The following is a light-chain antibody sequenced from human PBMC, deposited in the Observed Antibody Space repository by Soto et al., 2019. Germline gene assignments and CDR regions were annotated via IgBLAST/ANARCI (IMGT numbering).Light chain of an antibody. CDR1: QSVSSSY. J-gene: IGKJ1*01. CDR2: GAS. CDR3: QQYGSSSWT. V-gene: IGKV3-20*01. Sequence: EIVLTQSPDTLSLSPGERATLSCRASQSVSSSYLAWYQHKAGQAPRLLIYGASSRATGIPDRFSGSGSGTDFTLTISRLEPEDFAVYYCQQYGSSSWTFGQGTKVEIK.